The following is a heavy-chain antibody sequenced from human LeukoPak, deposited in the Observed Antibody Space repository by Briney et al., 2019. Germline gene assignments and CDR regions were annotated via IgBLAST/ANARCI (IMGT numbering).Heavy chain of an antibody. Sequence: ASVKVSCKASGGTFSSYAISWVRQAPRQGLEWMGRIIPILGIANYAQKFQGRVTITADKSTSTAYMELSSLRSEDTAVYYCARGDYSNSYYYYYGMDVWGQGTTVTVSS. CDR3: ARGDYSNSYYYYYGMDV. J-gene: IGHJ6*02. CDR2: IIPILGIA. V-gene: IGHV1-69*04. CDR1: GGTFSSYA. D-gene: IGHD4-4*01.